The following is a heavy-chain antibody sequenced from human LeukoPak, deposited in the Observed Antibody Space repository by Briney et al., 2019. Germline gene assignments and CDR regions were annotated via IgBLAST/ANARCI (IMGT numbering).Heavy chain of an antibody. CDR3: ARWYCPNACYYDF. V-gene: IGHV3-49*03. J-gene: IGHJ4*02. D-gene: IGHD2-8*01. CDR1: GFTFGDYA. CDR2: IRSKAYGGTT. Sequence: GGSLRLSCTASGFTFGDYAMSWFRQAPGKGLEWVGFIRSKAYGGTTEYAASVKGRFTISRDDSKSIAYLQMNSLKTEDTAVYYCARWYCPNACYYDFWGQGTLVTVS.